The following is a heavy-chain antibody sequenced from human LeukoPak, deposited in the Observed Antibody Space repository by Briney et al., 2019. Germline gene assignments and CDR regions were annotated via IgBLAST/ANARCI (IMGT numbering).Heavy chain of an antibody. D-gene: IGHD3-3*01. V-gene: IGHV1-8*01. CDR3: ARSAPYDFWSGYSTSPYYYYGMDV. CDR1: GYTFTSYD. J-gene: IGHJ6*02. CDR2: MNPNSGNT. Sequence: ASVKVSFKASGYTFTSYDINWVRQATGQGLEWMGWMNPNSGNTGYAQKFQGRVTMTRNTSISTAYMELSSLRSEDTAVYYCARSAPYDFWSGYSTSPYYYYGMDVWGQGTTVTVSS.